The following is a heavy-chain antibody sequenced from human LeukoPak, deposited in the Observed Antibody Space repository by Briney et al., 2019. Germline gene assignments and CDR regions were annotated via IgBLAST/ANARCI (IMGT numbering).Heavy chain of an antibody. Sequence: SRTLSLTCAISGDSVSGNSVAWNWIRQSPSRGLEWLVRTFYRSKWYNDYAVSVKSRISINPDTSKNQFSLQLNSVTPEDTAMYYCARGSPSYTNHAFDIWGQGTMVTVSS. CDR2: TFYRSKWYN. CDR3: ARGSPSYTNHAFDI. D-gene: IGHD2-2*02. V-gene: IGHV6-1*01. J-gene: IGHJ3*02. CDR1: GDSVSGNSVA.